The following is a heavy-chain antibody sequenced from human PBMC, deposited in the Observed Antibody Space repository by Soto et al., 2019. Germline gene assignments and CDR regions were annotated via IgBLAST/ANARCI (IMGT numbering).Heavy chain of an antibody. D-gene: IGHD3-3*01. CDR2: MNPNSGNT. Sequence: QVQLVQSGAEVKKPGASVKVSCKASGYTFTSYDINWVRQATGQGLEWMGWMNPNSGNTGYAQKFQGRVTMTRNTSISTAYMELSSLRSEDTAVYYCARSTYYDFWSGYYSENWFDPWGQGTLVTVSS. CDR3: ARSTYYDFWSGYYSENWFDP. J-gene: IGHJ5*02. CDR1: GYTFTSYD. V-gene: IGHV1-8*01.